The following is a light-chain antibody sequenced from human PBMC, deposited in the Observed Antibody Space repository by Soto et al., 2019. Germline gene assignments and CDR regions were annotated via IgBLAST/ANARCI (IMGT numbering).Light chain of an antibody. V-gene: IGLV2-11*01. CDR2: DVT. J-gene: IGLJ2*01. CDR3: SSYAGTYTWI. CDR1: SNNVGGYNY. Sequence: QSVLTQPRSVSGSPGQSVTISCTGASNNVGGYNYVSWYQHHPGKVPQLIIYDVTKRPSGVPDRFSGSKSGNTASLTISGLQVEDEADYYCSSYAGTYTWIFGGGTKLTVL.